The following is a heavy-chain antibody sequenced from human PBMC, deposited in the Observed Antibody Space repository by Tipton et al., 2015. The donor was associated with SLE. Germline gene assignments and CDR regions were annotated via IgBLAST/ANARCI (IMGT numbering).Heavy chain of an antibody. D-gene: IGHD6-19*01. V-gene: IGHV3-7*01. J-gene: IGHJ4*02. CDR1: GFTFSNHW. CDR3: VRGNGWLPAY. CDR2: IKQDGSDK. Sequence: SLRLSREASGFTFSNHWMNWVRQAPGKGPEWVANIKQDGSDKFYADSLKGRFTISRDNAKNSLHLEMNSLRTEDTGVYYCVRGNGWLPAYWGQGTLVTVSS.